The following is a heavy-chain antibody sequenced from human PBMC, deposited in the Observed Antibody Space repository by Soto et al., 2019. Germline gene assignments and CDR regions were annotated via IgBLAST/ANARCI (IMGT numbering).Heavy chain of an antibody. CDR3: ARVRYTNYYYYMDV. Sequence: QVQLVQSVAEVKKPGASVKVSCKASGYTFTIYDINWVRQATGQGLEWMGWMNPNSGNTGYAQKFQGRVTMTRNTSISTAYMQLSSLRSEDTAVYYCARVRYTNYYYYMDVSCKGTTVTVSS. CDR2: MNPNSGNT. J-gene: IGHJ6*03. CDR1: GYTFTIYD. D-gene: IGHD5-12*01. V-gene: IGHV1-8*01.